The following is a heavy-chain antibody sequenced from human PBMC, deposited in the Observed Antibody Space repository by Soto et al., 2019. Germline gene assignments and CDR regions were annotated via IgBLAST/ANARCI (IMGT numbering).Heavy chain of an antibody. CDR3: TTDPLNGDPGAFDI. CDR2: IKSKSDGGTT. V-gene: IGHV3-15*01. D-gene: IGHD2-21*02. J-gene: IGHJ3*02. Sequence: GSLRLSCAASGFIFTNAWMSWVRQAPGKGLEWVGLIKSKSDGGTTDYAAPVKGRFTISRDDSKNTLYLQMNSLKTEDTAVYYCTTDPLNGDPGAFDIWGQGTMVTVSS. CDR1: GFIFTNAW.